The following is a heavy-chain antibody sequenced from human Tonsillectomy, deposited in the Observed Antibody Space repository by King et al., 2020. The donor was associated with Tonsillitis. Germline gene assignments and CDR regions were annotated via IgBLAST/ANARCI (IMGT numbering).Heavy chain of an antibody. CDR1: GFTFSSYA. D-gene: IGHD6-19*01. CDR3: AKVLSIAVAGKLDY. CDR2: ISVSGGST. Sequence: VQLVESGGGLVQPGGSLRLSCAASGFTFSSYAMSWVRQAPGKGLEWVSAISVSGGSTYYTDSVKCRFTISRDNSKNTPYLQMNSLRAEDTAVYYCAKVLSIAVAGKLDYWGQGTLVTVSS. V-gene: IGHV3-23*04. J-gene: IGHJ4*02.